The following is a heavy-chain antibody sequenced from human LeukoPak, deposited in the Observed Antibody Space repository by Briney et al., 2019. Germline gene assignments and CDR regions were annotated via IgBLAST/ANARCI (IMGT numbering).Heavy chain of an antibody. J-gene: IGHJ4*02. CDR1: GFTLSDHY. V-gene: IGHV3-72*01. CDR2: SRNKANSYTT. CDR3: AVTMIRGADLGY. D-gene: IGHD3-10*01. Sequence: GGPLRLSCAASGFTLSDHYMDWVRQAPGKGLEWVGRSRNKANSYTTEYAASVKGRFTISRDDSKNSLYLQMNSLKTEDTAVYYCAVTMIRGADLGYWGQGTLVTVSS.